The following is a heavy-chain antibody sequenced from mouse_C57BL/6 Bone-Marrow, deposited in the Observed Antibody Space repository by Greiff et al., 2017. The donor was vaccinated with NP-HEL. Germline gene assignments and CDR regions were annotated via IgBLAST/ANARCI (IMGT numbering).Heavy chain of an antibody. Sequence: EVKLMESGGGLVQPGGSLKLSCAASGFTFSDYYMYWVRQTPEKRLEWVAYISNGGGSTYYPDTVKGRFTISRDNAKNTLYLQMSRLKSEDTAMYYCARHGYYDYDGAWFAYWGQGTLVTVSA. CDR3: ARHGYYDYDGAWFAY. V-gene: IGHV5-12*01. CDR2: ISNGGGST. CDR1: GFTFSDYY. J-gene: IGHJ3*01. D-gene: IGHD2-4*01.